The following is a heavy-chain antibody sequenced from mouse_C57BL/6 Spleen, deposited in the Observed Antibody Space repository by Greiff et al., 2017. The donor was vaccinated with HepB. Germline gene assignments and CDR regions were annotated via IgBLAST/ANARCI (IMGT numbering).Heavy chain of an antibody. J-gene: IGHJ2*01. CDR1: GFTFSDYG. CDR3: ARDYSNYEGGYFDY. D-gene: IGHD2-5*01. Sequence: EVKLVESGGGLVKPGGSLKLSCAASGFTFSDYGMHWVRPAPETGLEWVAYISRGSSTIYYADTVKGRFTISRDTAKNTLFLQMTSLRSEDTAMSYCARDYSNYEGGYFDYWGQVTTLTVSS. CDR2: ISRGSSTI. V-gene: IGHV5-17*01.